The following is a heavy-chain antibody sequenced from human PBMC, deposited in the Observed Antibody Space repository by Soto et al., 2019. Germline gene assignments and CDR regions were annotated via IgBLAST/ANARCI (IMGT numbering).Heavy chain of an antibody. CDR3: ARLIGSSSWFDS. CDR1: GYSFTTNW. J-gene: IGHJ5*01. D-gene: IGHD6-13*01. Sequence: GESLKISCKASGYSFTTNWIAWVRQKPGKGLEWMGSIFPGDSDTRYSPSFHGQVTISADESISTAYLQWGSLKASDSAMYYCARLIGSSSWFDSWGQGALVTVSS. CDR2: IFPGDSDT. V-gene: IGHV5-51*01.